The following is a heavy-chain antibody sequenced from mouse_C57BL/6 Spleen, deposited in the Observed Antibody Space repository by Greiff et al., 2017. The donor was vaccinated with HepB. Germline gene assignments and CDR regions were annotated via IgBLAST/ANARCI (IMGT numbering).Heavy chain of an antibody. V-gene: IGHV1-81*01. J-gene: IGHJ4*01. CDR3: ARLGGEGYAMDY. CDR1: GYTFTSYG. CDR2: IYPRSGNT. Sequence: VQLVESGAELARPGASVKLSCKASGYTFTSYGISWVKQRTGQGLEWIGEIYPRSGNTYYNEKFKGKATLTADKSSSTAYMELRSLTSEDSAVYFCARLGGEGYAMDYWGQGTSVTVSS.